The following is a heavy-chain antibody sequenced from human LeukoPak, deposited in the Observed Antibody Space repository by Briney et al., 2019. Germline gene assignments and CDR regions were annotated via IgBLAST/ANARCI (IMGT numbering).Heavy chain of an antibody. CDR2: IYAGVPDP. Sequence: GESLKISCKGSGYNFNIYWIGWVRQMPGTGLEWMGKIYAGVPDPKYSPSFQGQVTVSVDKSINTAYLEWSSLKASDTAIYYCATISHPSGLLYWGQGTPVVVSS. CDR3: ATISHPSGLLY. J-gene: IGHJ4*02. D-gene: IGHD3-10*01. CDR1: GYNFNIYW. V-gene: IGHV5-51*01.